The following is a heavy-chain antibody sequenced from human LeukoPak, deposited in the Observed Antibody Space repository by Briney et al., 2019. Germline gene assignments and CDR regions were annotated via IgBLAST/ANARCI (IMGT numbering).Heavy chain of an antibody. V-gene: IGHV5-51*01. Sequence: AGESLKISCKGSGYSFTGYWIGWVRQMPGKGLEWMGIIYPGDSDTRYSPSFQGQVTISADKSISTAYLQWSSLKASDTAMYYCARRITIFGVVNSGFDYWGQGTLVTVSS. D-gene: IGHD3-3*01. CDR3: ARRITIFGVVNSGFDY. CDR1: GYSFTGYW. J-gene: IGHJ4*02. CDR2: IYPGDSDT.